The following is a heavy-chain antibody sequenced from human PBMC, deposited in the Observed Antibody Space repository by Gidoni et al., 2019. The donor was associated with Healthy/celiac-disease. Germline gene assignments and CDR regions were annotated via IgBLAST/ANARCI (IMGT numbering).Heavy chain of an antibody. CDR2: INAGNGNT. J-gene: IGHJ4*02. Sequence: GYTFTSYAMHWVRQAPGQRLEWMGWINAGNGNTKYSQKFQGRVTITRDTSASTAYMELSSLRSEDTAVYYCARELLLGSGYLPDYWGQGTLVTVSS. D-gene: IGHD3-3*01. CDR3: ARELLLGSGYLPDY. V-gene: IGHV1-3*01. CDR1: GYTFTSYA.